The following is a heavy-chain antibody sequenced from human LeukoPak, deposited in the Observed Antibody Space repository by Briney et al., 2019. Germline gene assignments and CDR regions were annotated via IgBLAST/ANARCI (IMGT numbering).Heavy chain of an antibody. D-gene: IGHD6-13*01. CDR3: ARDKKKPIAAAGTGGGFDY. Sequence: SETLSLTCTVSGGSISSSSYYWGRIRQPPGKGLEWSGRIYYSGSTYYNPSLKHRVTISVHTSKNQFSLKLSSVTAADTAVCHCARDKKKPIAAAGTGGGFDYWGQGTLVTVSS. CDR1: GGSISSSSYY. V-gene: IGHV4-39*07. CDR2: IYYSGST. J-gene: IGHJ4*02.